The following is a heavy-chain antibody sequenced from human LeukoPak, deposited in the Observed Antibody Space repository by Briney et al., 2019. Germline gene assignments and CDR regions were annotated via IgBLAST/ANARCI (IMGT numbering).Heavy chain of an antibody. Sequence: GGSLRLSCAASGFTFSGYSMNWVRQAPGKGLEWVSSITSSSSYIYYSDSVKGRFTISRDNAKNSMYLQMNSLRAEDTAVYYCAKFHGELFAPFDYWGQGTLVTVSS. CDR2: ITSSSSYI. J-gene: IGHJ4*02. CDR3: AKFHGELFAPFDY. CDR1: GFTFSGYS. D-gene: IGHD3-10*01. V-gene: IGHV3-21*04.